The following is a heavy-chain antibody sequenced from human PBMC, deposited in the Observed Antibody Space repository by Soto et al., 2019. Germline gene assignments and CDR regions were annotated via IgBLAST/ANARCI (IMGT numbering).Heavy chain of an antibody. Sequence: QLQLQESGPGLVKPSETLSLTCTVSGGSISSSSYYWGWIRQPPGKGLEWIGSIYYSGSTYYNPSLKSRVTISVDTSKNQFSLKLSSVTAADTAVYYCARLGGTIDYCSSTSCYLNDAFDIWGQGTMVTVSS. J-gene: IGHJ3*02. CDR1: GGSISSSSYY. V-gene: IGHV4-39*01. CDR2: IYYSGST. CDR3: ARLGGTIDYCSSTSCYLNDAFDI. D-gene: IGHD2-2*01.